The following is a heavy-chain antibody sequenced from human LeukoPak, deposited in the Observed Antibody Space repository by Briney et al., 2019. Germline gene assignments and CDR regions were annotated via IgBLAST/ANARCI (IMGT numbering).Heavy chain of an antibody. V-gene: IGHV5-51*01. CDR1: GYSFTSYW. D-gene: IGHD2-15*01. CDR2: IYPGDSDT. CDR3: ARVYCSGGSCQSRYYYYYGMDV. Sequence: GESLKISCKGSGYSFTSYWIGWVRQMPGKGLEWMGIIYPGDSDTRYSPSFQGQVTISADKSTSTAYLQWSSLKASDTAMYYCARVYCSGGSCQSRYYYYYGMDVWGQGTTVTVSS. J-gene: IGHJ6*02.